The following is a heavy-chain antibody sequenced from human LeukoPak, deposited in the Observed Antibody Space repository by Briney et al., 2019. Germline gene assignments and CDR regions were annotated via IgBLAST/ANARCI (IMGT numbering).Heavy chain of an antibody. CDR3: AKKEKLGDAFDI. Sequence: SETLSLTCTVSGGSISSYYWSWIRQPAGKGLEWIGRVYTSGSTNYNPSLKSRVTMSIDTSKNQFSLKLSSVTAADTAVYYCAKKEKLGDAFDIWGQGTMVTVSS. CDR1: GGSISSYY. J-gene: IGHJ3*02. D-gene: IGHD3-16*01. CDR2: VYTSGST. V-gene: IGHV4-4*07.